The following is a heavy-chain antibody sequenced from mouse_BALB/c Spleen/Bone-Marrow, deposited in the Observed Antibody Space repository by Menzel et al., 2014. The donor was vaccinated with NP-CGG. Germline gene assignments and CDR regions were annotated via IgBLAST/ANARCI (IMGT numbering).Heavy chain of an antibody. J-gene: IGHJ3*01. D-gene: IGHD2-4*01. CDR2: INPSTGYT. V-gene: IGHV1-7*01. CDR3: AREGDYDGFAY. Sequence: QVQLQQSGAELAKPGASVKMSCKASGYTFTSYWMHWVKQRPGQGLEWIGYINPSTGYTEYNQKFKDKATLTAGKSSSTAYMQLSSLTSEDSAVYYCAREGDYDGFAYWGQGTLVTVSA. CDR1: GYTFTSYW.